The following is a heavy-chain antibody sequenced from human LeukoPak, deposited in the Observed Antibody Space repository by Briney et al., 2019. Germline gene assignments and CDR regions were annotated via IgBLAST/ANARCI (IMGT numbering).Heavy chain of an antibody. CDR1: GFTFSDYY. V-gene: IGHV3-11*01. CDR3: ARDGTQRYYDFWSGYSGYYYGMDV. Sequence: GGSLRLSCAASGFTFSDYYMSWIRQAPGKGLEWVSYISSSGSSIYYADSVKGRFTISRDNAKNSLYLQMNSLRAEDTAVYYCARDGTQRYYDFWSGYSGYYYGMDVWGQGTTVTVSS. J-gene: IGHJ6*02. D-gene: IGHD3-3*01. CDR2: ISSSGSSI.